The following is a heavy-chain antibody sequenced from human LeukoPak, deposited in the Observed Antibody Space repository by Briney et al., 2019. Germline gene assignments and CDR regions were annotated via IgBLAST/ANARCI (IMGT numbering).Heavy chain of an antibody. CDR1: GFTFSSYG. J-gene: IGHJ4*02. Sequence: GGSLRLSCAASGFTFSSYGMHWVRQAPGKGLEWVAFIRYDGSNKYYADSVKGRFTISRDNSKNTLYLQMNSLRAEGTAVYYCAKPDAVDTAMVSWGQGTLVTVSS. CDR2: IRYDGSNK. CDR3: AKPDAVDTAMVS. D-gene: IGHD5-18*01. V-gene: IGHV3-30*02.